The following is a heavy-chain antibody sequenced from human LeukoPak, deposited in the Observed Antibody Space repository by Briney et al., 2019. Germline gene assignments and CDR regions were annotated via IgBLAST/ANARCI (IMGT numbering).Heavy chain of an antibody. Sequence: PSQTLSLTCTVSGGSISSTGYYWTWIRQPAGKGLEWIGHIDNSGSTNCNPSLKSRVTISVDTSKNQFSLNLTAVTAADTAVYYSARDCEFCDLLFYMNVWGKGTTVTVSS. CDR1: GGSISSTGYY. D-gene: IGHD3-16*01. CDR3: ARDCEFCDLLFYMNV. V-gene: IGHV4-61*09. CDR2: IDNSGST. J-gene: IGHJ6*04.